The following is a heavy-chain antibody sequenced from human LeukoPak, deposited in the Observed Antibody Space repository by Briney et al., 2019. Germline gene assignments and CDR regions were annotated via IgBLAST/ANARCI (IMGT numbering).Heavy chain of an antibody. CDR3: ARRDYYTVWFDP. D-gene: IGHD3-3*01. V-gene: IGHV5-51*01. CDR1: SYNFANYW. Sequence: GESLKISCKASSYNFANYWIGWVRQMPGKGLEWMGIVYPAGSQTHYNPSYQALVTISVDKSTYTAYLQWNTLKASDTAIYYCARRDYYTVWFDPWGQGTLVTVSS. CDR2: VYPAGSQT. J-gene: IGHJ5*02.